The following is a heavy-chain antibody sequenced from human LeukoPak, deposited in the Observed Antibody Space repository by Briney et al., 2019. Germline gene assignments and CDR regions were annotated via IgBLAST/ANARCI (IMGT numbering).Heavy chain of an antibody. CDR3: ARGLSAAGTHFDY. CDR1: GGTFSSYA. V-gene: IGHV1-46*01. D-gene: IGHD6-13*01. J-gene: IGHJ4*02. Sequence: ASVKVSCKASGGTFSSYAISWVRQAPGQGLEWMGIINPSGGSTSYAQKFQGRVTMTRDTSTSTVYMELSSLRSEDTAVYYCARGLSAAGTHFDYWGQGTLVTVSS. CDR2: INPSGGST.